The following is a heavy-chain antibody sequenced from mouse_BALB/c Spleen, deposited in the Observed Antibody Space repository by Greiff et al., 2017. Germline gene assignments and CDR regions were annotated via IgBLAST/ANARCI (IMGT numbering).Heavy chain of an antibody. CDR2: IDPENGNT. Sequence: VQLKQSGAELVRPGALVKLSCKASGFNIKDYYMHWVKQRPEQGLEWIGWIDPENGNTIYDPKFQGKASITADTSSNTAYLQLSSLTSEDTAVYYCARSDYGYCFDYWGQGTTLTVSS. V-gene: IGHV14-1*02. D-gene: IGHD1-2*01. CDR3: ARSDYGYCFDY. J-gene: IGHJ2*01. CDR1: GFNIKDYY.